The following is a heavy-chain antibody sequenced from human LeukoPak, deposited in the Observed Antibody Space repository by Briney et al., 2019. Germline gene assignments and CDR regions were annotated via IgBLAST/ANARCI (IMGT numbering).Heavy chain of an antibody. J-gene: IGHJ4*02. D-gene: IGHD6-19*01. CDR3: ARVGYSRGWHPYSFDY. CDR2: IYHSGST. V-gene: IGHV4-38-2*01. Sequence: SETLSLTCAVSGYSLSSGYYWGWIRQPPGKGLEWISNIYHSGSTYYNPSLKSRVTISVDTSKNQFSLNLSSVTVADTAVYYCARVGYSRGWHPYSFDYWGQGTLVTVSS. CDR1: GYSLSSGYY.